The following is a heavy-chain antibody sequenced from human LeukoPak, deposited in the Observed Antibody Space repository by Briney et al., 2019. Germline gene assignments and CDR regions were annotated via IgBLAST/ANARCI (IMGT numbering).Heavy chain of an antibody. J-gene: IGHJ5*02. D-gene: IGHD6-13*01. V-gene: IGHV4-38-2*01. CDR2: VYHTGNA. CDR3: ARWVSSNRNWFDP. Sequence: SETLSLTCAVSGYSISHGYYWGWVRQPPGKGLEWIGVVYHTGNAYYNPSLKSRVTTSVDTSNNQFSLRVTSVTAADTAVYYCARWVSSNRNWFDPWGQETLVIVSS. CDR1: GYSISHGYY.